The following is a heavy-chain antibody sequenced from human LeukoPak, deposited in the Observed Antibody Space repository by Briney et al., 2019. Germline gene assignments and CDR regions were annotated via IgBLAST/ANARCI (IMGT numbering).Heavy chain of an antibody. CDR1: GFTFSGYW. J-gene: IGHJ6*04. V-gene: IGHV3-7*01. CDR3: ARDRGFGQADV. D-gene: IGHD3-10*01. Sequence: GGSLRLSCAASGFTFSGYWMSWLRQAPGKGLEWVSNIKQDGGEKYYVDSVKGRFTISRDNAKNSLYLQMNSLRAEDTAVYYYARDRGFGQADVWGKGTTVTVSS. CDR2: IKQDGGEK.